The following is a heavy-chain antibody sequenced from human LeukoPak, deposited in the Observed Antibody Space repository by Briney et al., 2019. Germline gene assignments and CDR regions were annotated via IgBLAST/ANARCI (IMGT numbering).Heavy chain of an antibody. J-gene: IGHJ5*02. Sequence: ASVKVSCKASGYTFTGYYMHWVRQAPGQGLEWMGWINPNSGGTSYAQKFQGRVTMTRDTSISTAYMELSRLRSDDTAVYYCARAAVAVSNWFDPWGQGTLVTVSS. V-gene: IGHV1-2*02. CDR1: GYTFTGYY. CDR3: ARAAVAVSNWFDP. D-gene: IGHD6-19*01. CDR2: INPNSGGT.